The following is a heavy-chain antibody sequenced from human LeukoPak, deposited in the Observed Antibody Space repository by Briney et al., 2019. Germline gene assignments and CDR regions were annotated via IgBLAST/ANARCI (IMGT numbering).Heavy chain of an antibody. V-gene: IGHV3-30*02. Sequence: PGGSLRLSCAASGFTFSSYGMHWVRQAPSKGLEWVAFIRYDGSNKYYADSVKGRFTISRDNSKNTLYLQMNSLRAEDTAVYYCAKRLVSGYSGSWYGYYYYMDVWGKGTTVTVSS. CDR3: AKRLVSGYSGSWYGYYYYMDV. D-gene: IGHD6-13*01. J-gene: IGHJ6*03. CDR2: IRYDGSNK. CDR1: GFTFSSYG.